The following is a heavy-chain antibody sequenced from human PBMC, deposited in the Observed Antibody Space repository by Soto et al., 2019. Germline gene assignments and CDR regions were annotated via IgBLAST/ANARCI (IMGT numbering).Heavy chain of an antibody. V-gene: IGHV4-59*01. CDR3: AIGPQGLRYFDWLSDPLLDY. CDR2: IYYSGST. CDR1: GGSISSYY. Sequence: QVQLQESGPGLVKPSETLSLTCTVSGGSISSYYWSWIRQPPGQGLEWIGYIYYSGSTNYNPSLKSRSTTSGDTSTNKSSLNLRSVTAADPPVYYCAIGPQGLRYFDWLSDPLLDYWGQGTLVTVSS. J-gene: IGHJ4*02. D-gene: IGHD3-9*01.